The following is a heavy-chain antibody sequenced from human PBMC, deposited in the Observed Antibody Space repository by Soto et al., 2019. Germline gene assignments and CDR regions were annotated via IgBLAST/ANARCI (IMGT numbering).Heavy chain of an antibody. Sequence: LGESLKISCKGPGYSFTSYWISWVRQMPGKGLEWMGRIDPSDSYTNYSPSFQGHVTISADKSISTAYLQWSSLKASDTAMYYCARLVPPYYDILTGYIRGYYGMDVWGQGTTVTVSS. CDR2: IDPSDSYT. J-gene: IGHJ6*02. V-gene: IGHV5-10-1*01. CDR3: ARLVPPYYDILTGYIRGYYGMDV. CDR1: GYSFTSYW. D-gene: IGHD3-9*01.